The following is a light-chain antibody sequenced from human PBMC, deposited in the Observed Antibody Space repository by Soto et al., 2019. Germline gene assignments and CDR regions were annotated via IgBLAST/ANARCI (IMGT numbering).Light chain of an antibody. CDR1: QSVSSYY. CDR2: GAS. J-gene: IGKJ1*01. Sequence: IVLTQSPGTLSLSPGDRATLYCRSSQSVSSYYLAWYQQKFGQPPRLLIYGASTRAPAIPDRFTCSGSGTDFTLTIGSLEPEDVGVYYCQQFGSSVWTFGQGTTVESK. CDR3: QQFGSSVWT. V-gene: IGKV3-20*01.